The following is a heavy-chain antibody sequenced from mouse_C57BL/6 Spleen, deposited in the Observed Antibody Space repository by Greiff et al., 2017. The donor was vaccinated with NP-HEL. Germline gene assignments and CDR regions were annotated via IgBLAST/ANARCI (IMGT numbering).Heavy chain of an antibody. J-gene: IGHJ1*03. Sequence: VQLKESGPELVKPGASVKISCKASGYSFTDYNMNWVKQSNGKSLEWIGVINPNYGTTSYNQKFKGKATLTVDQSSSTAYMQLNSLTSEDSAVYYCYYYGSSWYFDVWGTGTTVTVSS. V-gene: IGHV1-39*01. CDR3: YYYGSSWYFDV. CDR2: INPNYGTT. CDR1: GYSFTDYN. D-gene: IGHD1-1*01.